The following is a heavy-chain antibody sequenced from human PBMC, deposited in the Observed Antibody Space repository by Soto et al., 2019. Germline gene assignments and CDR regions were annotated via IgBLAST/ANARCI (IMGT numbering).Heavy chain of an antibody. V-gene: IGHV4-4*02. Sequence: QVQPQESGPGLVKPSGTLSLTCAVSGGSISSSKWWSWVRQPPGKGLEWIGEIDHSGSTNYNPSLKSRATISVDKSENQVSLKLNSVTAADTAVYYCASEWIHGYWGQGTLVTVSS. J-gene: IGHJ4*02. CDR1: GGSISSSKW. D-gene: IGHD5-18*01. CDR3: ASEWIHGY. CDR2: IDHSGST.